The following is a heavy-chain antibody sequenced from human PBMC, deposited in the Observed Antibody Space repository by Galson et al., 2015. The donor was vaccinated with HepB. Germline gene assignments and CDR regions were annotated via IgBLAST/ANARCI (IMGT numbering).Heavy chain of an antibody. CDR3: ARGQLGSTMIVVVITRFAFDI. V-gene: IGHV3-48*02. Sequence: SLRLSCAASGFTFSSYSMNWVRQAPGKGLEWVSYISSSSSTIYYADSVKGRFTISRDNAKNSLYLQMNSLRDEDTAVYYCARGQLGSTMIVVVITRFAFDIWGQGTMVTVSS. D-gene: IGHD3-22*01. CDR2: ISSSSSTI. J-gene: IGHJ3*02. CDR1: GFTFSSYS.